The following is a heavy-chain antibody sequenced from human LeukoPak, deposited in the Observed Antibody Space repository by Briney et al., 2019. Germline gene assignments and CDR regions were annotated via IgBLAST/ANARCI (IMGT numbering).Heavy chain of an antibody. V-gene: IGHV1-2*02. D-gene: IGHD6-19*01. CDR2: INPNTGGA. CDR3: AKGRAVAGTKSLMYHWLDP. Sequence: ASVKVSCKASGYTFTGYYIHWVRQAPGQGLEWMGWINPNTGGAKYAQKFQGRVTMTRDTSITTTYMDLSRLSSDDTAVYYCAKGRAVAGTKSLMYHWLDPWGQGTLVTVSS. CDR1: GYTFTGYY. J-gene: IGHJ5*02.